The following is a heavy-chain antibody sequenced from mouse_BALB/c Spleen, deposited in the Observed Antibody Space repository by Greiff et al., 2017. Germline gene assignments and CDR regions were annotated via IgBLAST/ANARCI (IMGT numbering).Heavy chain of an antibody. V-gene: IGHV1-20*02. D-gene: IGHD2-4*01. CDR2: INPYNGDT. CDR1: GYSFTGYF. J-gene: IGHJ4*01. CDR3: ARSVLSTMITTEAMDY. Sequence: VQLQQSGPELVKPGASVKISCKASGYSFTGYFMNWVMQSHGKSLEWIGRINPYNGDTFYNQKFKGKATLTVDKSSSTAHMELRSLASEDSAVYYCARSVLSTMITTEAMDYWGQGTSVTVSS.